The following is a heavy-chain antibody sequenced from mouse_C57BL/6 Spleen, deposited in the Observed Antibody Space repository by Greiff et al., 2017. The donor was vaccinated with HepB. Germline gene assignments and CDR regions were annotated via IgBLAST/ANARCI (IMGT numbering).Heavy chain of an antibody. V-gene: IGHV5-16*01. CDR2: INYDGSST. Sequence: EVKLMESEGGLVQPGSSMKLSCTASGFTFSDYYMAWVRQVPEKGLEWVANINYDGSSTYYLDSLKSRFIISRDNAKNILYLQMSSLKSEDTATYYCAREWGTTVGLDVWGTGTTVTVSS. CDR3: AREWGTTVGLDV. CDR1: GFTFSDYY. J-gene: IGHJ1*03. D-gene: IGHD1-1*01.